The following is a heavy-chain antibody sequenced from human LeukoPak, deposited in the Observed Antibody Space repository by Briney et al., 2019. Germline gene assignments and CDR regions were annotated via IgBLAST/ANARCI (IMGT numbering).Heavy chain of an antibody. D-gene: IGHD3-10*01. CDR3: ARASGGQVEAFDI. CDR2: IRYDGSNK. Sequence: PGGSLRLSCAASGFTFSSYGMHWVRQAPGKGLEWVAFIRYDGSNKYYADSVKGRFTISRDNSKNTLYLQMNSLRAEDTAVYYCARASGGQVEAFDIWGQGTMVTVSS. CDR1: GFTFSSYG. J-gene: IGHJ3*02. V-gene: IGHV3-30*02.